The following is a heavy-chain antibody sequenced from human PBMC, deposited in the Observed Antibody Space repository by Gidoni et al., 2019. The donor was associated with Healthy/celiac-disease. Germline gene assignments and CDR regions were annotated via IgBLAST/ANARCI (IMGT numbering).Heavy chain of an antibody. J-gene: IGHJ4*02. V-gene: IGHV4-34*01. Sequence: QVQLQQRGAGLLKPSETLYLTCAVYGGSFSGYYWSWIRQPPGKGLEWIGEYNHSGSTNYNPSLKSRVTISVDTTKNQFSLKLSSVAAADTAVYYCARGRWNYYGSEKDFDYWGQGTLVTVSS. CDR3: ARGRWNYYGSEKDFDY. CDR1: GGSFSGYY. D-gene: IGHD3-10*01. CDR2: YNHSGST.